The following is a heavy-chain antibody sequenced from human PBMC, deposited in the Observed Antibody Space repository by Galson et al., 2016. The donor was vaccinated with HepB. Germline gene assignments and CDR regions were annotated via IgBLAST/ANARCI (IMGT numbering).Heavy chain of an antibody. J-gene: IGHJ4*02. CDR2: ISTDGIRT. V-gene: IGHV3-64*01. CDR1: GFPFSSYA. D-gene: IGHD6-19*01. CDR3: ARWGTAVAGTLDY. Sequence: SLRLSCAASGFPFSSYAMYWVRQAPGKGLEYVSAISTDGIRTDYAQSVKGRFTIARHNSKNTLYLQMGSLRGEDMAVYYCARWGTAVAGTLDYWGQGTLVTVSS.